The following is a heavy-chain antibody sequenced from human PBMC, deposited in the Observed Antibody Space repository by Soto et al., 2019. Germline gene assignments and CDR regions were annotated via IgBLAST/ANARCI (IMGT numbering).Heavy chain of an antibody. CDR1: GGSFSGYY. CDR3: ARGLQQLTGVDY. CDR2: IKHSGST. D-gene: IGHD6-13*01. V-gene: IGHV4-34*01. J-gene: IGHJ4*02. Sequence: PSETLSLTCAVYGGSFSGYYWSWIRHPPGNGQEWIGEIKHSGSTNYNPSIKSRVTISVDTSKNQFSLKLSSVTAADTAVYYCARGLQQLTGVDYWGQGTLVTVSS.